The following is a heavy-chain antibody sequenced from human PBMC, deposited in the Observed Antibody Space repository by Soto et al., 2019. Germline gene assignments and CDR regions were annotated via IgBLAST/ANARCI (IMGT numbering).Heavy chain of an antibody. CDR1: GFTFSMYS. D-gene: IGHD2-21*02. J-gene: IGHJ6*02. CDR3: ARDHLILPAHDFFYGSDV. CDR2: IPQEGVDG. V-gene: IGHV3-7*03. Sequence: PVGSLRLSCEVSGFTFSMYSMSWVRQSPGKGLEWVAKIPQEGVDGHYADSVKGRFTIPRDNGKNSLYLQLNNLRAEDTAVYYCARDHLILPAHDFFYGSDVWGRGATVTVSS.